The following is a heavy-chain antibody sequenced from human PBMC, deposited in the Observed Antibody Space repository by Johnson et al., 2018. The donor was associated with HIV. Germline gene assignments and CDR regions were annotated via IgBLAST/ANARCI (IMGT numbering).Heavy chain of an antibody. D-gene: IGHD3-10*01. Sequence: VQLVESGGGLIQPGGSLRLSCAASGFTVSNNYMTWVRQAPGKGLEWVSFIYSAGSAYYADSVKGRFTISRDISKNTLYLQMNSLRPEDTAVYYCVKQYYGSGGAVHAFDIWGQGTMVIVSS. CDR3: VKQYYGSGGAVHAFDI. V-gene: IGHV3-66*03. CDR2: IYSAGSA. CDR1: GFTVSNNY. J-gene: IGHJ3*02.